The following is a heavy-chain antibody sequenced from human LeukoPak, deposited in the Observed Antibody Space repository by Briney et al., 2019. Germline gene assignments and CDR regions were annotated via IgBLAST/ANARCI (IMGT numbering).Heavy chain of an antibody. Sequence: SETLSLTCTVGGGSLSGHYWGWIRQPPGKGLELVGHIYYTGTTFYNPSLNSRVTITLDTSRNQFSLRLTSVIAADTAVYYCARFSWGCSTASCYLTNWGQGALVTVSS. CDR2: IYYTGTT. CDR3: ARFSWGCSTASCYLTN. CDR1: GGSLSGHY. V-gene: IGHV4-59*11. D-gene: IGHD2-2*01. J-gene: IGHJ4*02.